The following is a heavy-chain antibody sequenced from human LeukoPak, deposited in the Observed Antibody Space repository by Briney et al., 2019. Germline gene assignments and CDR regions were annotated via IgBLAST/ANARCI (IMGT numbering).Heavy chain of an antibody. CDR2: ISYDGNCK. V-gene: IGHV3-30*18. J-gene: IGHJ5*02. CDR3: AKDQGYYDSGGYLA. D-gene: IGHD3-22*01. Sequence: GGSLRLSCAASGFAFSSFAMHWVRQAPGKGLEWVALISYDGNCKYYADSVKGRFTISRDNSNNMVYLQMNSLRVEDTAVFYCAKDQGYYDSGGYLAWGQGTLVTVSS. CDR1: GFAFSSFA.